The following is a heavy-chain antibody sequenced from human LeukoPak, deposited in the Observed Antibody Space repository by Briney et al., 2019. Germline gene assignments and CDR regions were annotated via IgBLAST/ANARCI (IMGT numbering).Heavy chain of an antibody. CDR3: ARGGGTTVTQDGYYFDY. J-gene: IGHJ4*02. CDR2: ISYDGSNK. CDR1: GFTFSSYA. V-gene: IGHV3-30-3*01. Sequence: GGSLRLSCAAPGFTFSSYAMHWVRQAPGKGLEWVAVISYDGSNKYYADSVKGRFTISRDNSKKKLYLQMNSLRTEDTAVYYCARGGGTTVTQDGYYFDYWGQGTLVTVSS. D-gene: IGHD4-17*01.